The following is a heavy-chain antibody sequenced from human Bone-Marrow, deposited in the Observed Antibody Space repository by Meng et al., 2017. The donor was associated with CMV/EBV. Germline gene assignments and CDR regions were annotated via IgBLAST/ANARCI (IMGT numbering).Heavy chain of an antibody. J-gene: IGHJ4*02. CDR3: ARERGSGSFPDY. Sequence: GSLRLSCTVSGGSISSSSYYWGWIRQPPGKGLEWIGSIYYSGSTYYNPSLKSRVTISVDTSKNQFSLKLSSVTAADTAVYYRARERGSGSFPDYWGQGTLVTVSS. D-gene: IGHD3-10*01. CDR2: IYYSGST. CDR1: GGSISSSSYY. V-gene: IGHV4-39*07.